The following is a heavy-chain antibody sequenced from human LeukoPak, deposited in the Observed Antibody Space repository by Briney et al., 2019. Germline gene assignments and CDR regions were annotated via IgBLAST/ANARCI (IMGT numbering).Heavy chain of an antibody. CDR3: ARVHVNSGYYFGDAFDI. CDR1: GVSISSSSYY. D-gene: IGHD3-22*01. CDR2: ISYSGST. V-gene: IGHV4-39*07. J-gene: IGHJ3*02. Sequence: SETLSLTCTVSGVSISSSSYYWGWIRQPPGKGLEWIASISYSGSTYYNPSLKSRVTISVDTSKNQFSLKLSSVTAADTAIYYCARVHVNSGYYFGDAFDIWGQGTMVTVSS.